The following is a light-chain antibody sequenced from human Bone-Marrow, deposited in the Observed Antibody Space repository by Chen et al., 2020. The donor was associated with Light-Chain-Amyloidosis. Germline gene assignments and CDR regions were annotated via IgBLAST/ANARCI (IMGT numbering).Light chain of an antibody. J-gene: IGLJ2*01. V-gene: IGLV3-25*03. Sequence: SYELTQQPSMSVSPGQTARITCSGDDLPTKYAYWYQQKPGQAPVMVIHRDTERPSGISERFSGSSSGTTATLTSSAVQAEDEADYHCQSADSSGTYEVIVGGGTKLTV. CDR2: RDT. CDR1: DLPTKY. CDR3: QSADSSGTYEVI.